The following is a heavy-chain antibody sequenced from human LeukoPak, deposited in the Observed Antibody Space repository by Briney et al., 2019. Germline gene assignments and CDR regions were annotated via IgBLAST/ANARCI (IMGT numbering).Heavy chain of an antibody. V-gene: IGHV3-9*01. D-gene: IGHD2/OR15-2a*01. Sequence: PGRSLRLSCAGSGFTFDDYAMHWARQTPGKGLEWVSGISWNSGNIAYADFVGGRFTISRDNAKNSLSLQMNSLSDEDTAVYYCAKDAYGGATFFYYMDVWGKGTTVTVSS. CDR2: ISWNSGNI. CDR1: GFTFDDYA. J-gene: IGHJ6*03. CDR3: AKDAYGGATFFYYMDV.